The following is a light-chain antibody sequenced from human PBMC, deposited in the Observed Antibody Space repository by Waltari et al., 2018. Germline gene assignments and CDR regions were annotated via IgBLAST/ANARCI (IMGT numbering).Light chain of an antibody. J-gene: IGKJ1*01. V-gene: IGKV3-20*01. CDR3: QYYGSEPRT. Sequence: EIVLTQSPGTLSLSPGERATLSCRASQRVTSGYISWYQHKPGQAPRPLLYTASPRATGIPDRFSGSGSGTDFLLTINGLEPEDFAVYYCQYYGSEPRTFGQGTKVEIK. CDR1: QRVTSGY. CDR2: TAS.